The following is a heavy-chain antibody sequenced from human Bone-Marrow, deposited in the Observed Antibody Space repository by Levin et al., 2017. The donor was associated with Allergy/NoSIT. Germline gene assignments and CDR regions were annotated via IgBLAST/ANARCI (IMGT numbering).Heavy chain of an antibody. CDR2: IFHSGST. CDR3: ARYRGVSASGLDV. J-gene: IGHJ6*02. CDR1: GDSISSEY. D-gene: IGHD5/OR15-5a*01. V-gene: IGHV4-59*01. Sequence: NPSETLSLTCIVSGDSISSEYWTWIRQPPGKRLEWIGYIFHSGSTTYNPSFKSRVTISVDPSKNHFSLKLSSVTAADTAVYYCARYRGVSASGLDVWGQGTSVRVSS.